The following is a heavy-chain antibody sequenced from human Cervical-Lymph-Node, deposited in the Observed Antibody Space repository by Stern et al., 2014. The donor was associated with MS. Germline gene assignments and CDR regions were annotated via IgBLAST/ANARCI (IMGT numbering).Heavy chain of an antibody. CDR2: IYHSGST. CDR1: GYSISSGYY. Sequence: QVQLQESGPGLVKPSETLSLTCTVSGYSISSGYYWGWIRQPPGKGLEWIGSIYHSGSTYYNPSLKSRVTISGDTSKTQFSLKLSSVTAADTAVYYCAGARGWLPLHWGQGTLVTVSS. D-gene: IGHD3-22*01. V-gene: IGHV4-38-2*02. CDR3: AGARGWLPLH. J-gene: IGHJ4*02.